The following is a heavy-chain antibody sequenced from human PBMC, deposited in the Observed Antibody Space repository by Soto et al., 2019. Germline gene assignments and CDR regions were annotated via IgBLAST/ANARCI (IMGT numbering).Heavy chain of an antibody. CDR3: ARVEVYDSHPFDY. V-gene: IGHV4-30-4*01. Sequence: KPSETLSLTCTVSGGSISSGDYYWSWIRQPPGKGLEWIGYIYYSGSTYYNPSLKSRVTISVDTSKNQFSLKLSSVTAADTAVYYCARVEVYDSHPFDYWGQGTLVTVSS. D-gene: IGHD3-22*01. CDR1: GGSISSGDYY. J-gene: IGHJ4*02. CDR2: IYYSGST.